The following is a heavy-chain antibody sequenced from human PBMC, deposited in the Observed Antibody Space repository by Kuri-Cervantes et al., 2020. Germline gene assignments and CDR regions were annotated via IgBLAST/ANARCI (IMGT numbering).Heavy chain of an antibody. D-gene: IGHD2-2*01. CDR2: TGAYNGNT. V-gene: IGHV1-18*01. Sequence: TVTLSCKASGYTFTSYGISWVRQAPGQGLEWMGWTGAYNGNTNYAQTLQGRVTMTRDTSISTAYMELSRLRSDDTAVYYCARSKGSTSRSSLAYWGQGTLVTVSS. J-gene: IGHJ4*02. CDR3: ARSKGSTSRSSLAY. CDR1: GYTFTSYG.